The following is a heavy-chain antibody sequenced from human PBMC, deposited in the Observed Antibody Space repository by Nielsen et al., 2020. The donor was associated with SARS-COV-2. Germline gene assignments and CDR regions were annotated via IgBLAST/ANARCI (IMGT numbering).Heavy chain of an antibody. CDR1: GGSISSGSYY. J-gene: IGHJ6*02. D-gene: IGHD4-17*01. CDR2: IYTSGST. Sequence: SDTLSLTCTVSGGSISSGSYYWSWIRQPAGKGLEWIGRIYTSGSTHYNPSIKSRVTISVDTSKNPFSLKLSSVTAADTAVYYCARAGHNRGDFPRFGMDVWGQGTTVTVSS. V-gene: IGHV4-61*02. CDR3: ARAGHNRGDFPRFGMDV.